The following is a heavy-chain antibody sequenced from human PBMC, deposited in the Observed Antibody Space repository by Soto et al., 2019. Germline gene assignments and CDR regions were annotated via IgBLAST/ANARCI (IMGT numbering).Heavy chain of an antibody. Sequence: PSETLSLTCTVSGGSISSGDYYWSWIRQPPGKGLEWIGYIYYSGSTYYNPSLKSRVTISVDTSKNQFSLKLSSVTAADTAVYYCARQLGYCISTSCHNWFDPWGQGTLVTVS. D-gene: IGHD2-2*01. V-gene: IGHV4-30-4*01. J-gene: IGHJ5*02. CDR2: IYYSGST. CDR3: ARQLGYCISTSCHNWFDP. CDR1: GGSISSGDYY.